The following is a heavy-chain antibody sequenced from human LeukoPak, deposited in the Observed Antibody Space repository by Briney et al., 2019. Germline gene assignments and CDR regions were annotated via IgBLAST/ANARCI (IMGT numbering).Heavy chain of an antibody. Sequence: ASVKVSCKASGYTFTSYDINWVRQATGQGLEWMGWMNPNSGNTGYAQKFQGRVTMTRNTSISTAYMELSSLRSEDTAVYYCARGVVVAATGRYYYYYMDVWGKGTTVTISS. CDR2: MNPNSGNT. V-gene: IGHV1-8*01. D-gene: IGHD2-15*01. J-gene: IGHJ6*03. CDR1: GYTFTSYD. CDR3: ARGVVVAATGRYYYYYMDV.